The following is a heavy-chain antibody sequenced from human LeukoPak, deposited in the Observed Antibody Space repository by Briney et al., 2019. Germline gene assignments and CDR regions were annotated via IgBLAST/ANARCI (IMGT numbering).Heavy chain of an antibody. CDR2: IYHSGST. CDR3: ARGGELRDLDY. CDR1: GYSISGGYY. J-gene: IGHJ4*02. Sequence: SETLSLTCTVSGYSISGGYYWGWIRQPPGKGLEWIGSIYHSGSTYYNPPLKSRVTISVGTSKNQFSLKLSSVTAADTAVYYCARGGELRDLDYWGQGTLVTVSS. V-gene: IGHV4-38-2*02. D-gene: IGHD1-26*01.